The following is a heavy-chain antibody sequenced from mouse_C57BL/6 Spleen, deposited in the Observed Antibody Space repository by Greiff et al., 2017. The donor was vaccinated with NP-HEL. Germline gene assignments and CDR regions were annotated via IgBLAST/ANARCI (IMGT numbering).Heavy chain of an antibody. CDR3: VYSNYEYFDV. D-gene: IGHD2-5*01. CDR1: GYAFSSSW. Sequence: VQLQQSGPELVKPGASVKISCKASGYAFSSSWMNWVKQRPGKGLEWIGRIYPGDGDTNYNGKFKGKATLTADKSSSTAYMQLSSLTSEDSAVYFCVYSNYEYFDVWGTGTTVTVSS. V-gene: IGHV1-82*01. CDR2: IYPGDGDT. J-gene: IGHJ1*03.